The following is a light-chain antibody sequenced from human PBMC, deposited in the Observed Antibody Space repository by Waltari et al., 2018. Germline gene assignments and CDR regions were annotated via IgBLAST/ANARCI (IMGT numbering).Light chain of an antibody. CDR1: SSNLGNTR. CDR2: SNE. V-gene: IGLV1-44*01. CDR3: AAWDDSLNGQV. J-gene: IGLJ2*01. Sequence: QSVLPQPPSASGTPGQTVSISCSGSSSNLGNTRVNWYQPLPGTAPKLLIFSNEQRPSGVPDRFSGSKSGTSASLAISGLQSEDEADYYCAAWDDSLNGQVFGGGTKLTVL.